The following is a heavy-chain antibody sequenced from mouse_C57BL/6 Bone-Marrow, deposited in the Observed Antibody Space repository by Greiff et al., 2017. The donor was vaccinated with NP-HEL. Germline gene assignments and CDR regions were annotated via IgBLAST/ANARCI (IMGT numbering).Heavy chain of an antibody. CDR2: INPNNGGT. CDR1: GYTFTDYY. Sequence: EVQLQQSGPELVKPGASVKISCKASGYTFTDYYMNWVKQSHGKSLEWIGDINPNNGGTSYNQKFKGKATLTVDKSSSTAYMELRSLTSEDSAVYYCARWTGVAYWGQGTLVTVSA. D-gene: IGHD3-3*01. CDR3: ARWTGVAY. J-gene: IGHJ3*01. V-gene: IGHV1-26*01.